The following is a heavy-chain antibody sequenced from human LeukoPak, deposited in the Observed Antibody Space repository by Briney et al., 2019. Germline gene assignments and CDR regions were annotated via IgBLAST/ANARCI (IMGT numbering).Heavy chain of an antibody. CDR1: GFTFSSYA. Sequence: GGSLRLSCAASGFTFSSYAMHWVRQAPGKGLEWVAAISYDGSNKYYADSVKGQFTISRDNSKNTLYLQMNSLRAEDTAVYYCARSEDPSSGWYPTFDYWGQGTLVTVSS. J-gene: IGHJ4*02. V-gene: IGHV3-30*04. D-gene: IGHD6-19*01. CDR3: ARSEDPSSGWYPTFDY. CDR2: ISYDGSNK.